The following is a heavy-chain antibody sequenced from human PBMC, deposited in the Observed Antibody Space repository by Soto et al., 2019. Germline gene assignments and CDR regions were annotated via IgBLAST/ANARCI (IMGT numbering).Heavy chain of an antibody. V-gene: IGHV1-69*13. CDR3: ARAARTTDPFDY. CDR1: GGTFSSYA. D-gene: IGHD4-17*01. Sequence: PGASVKVSCKASGGTFSSYAISWVRQAPGQGLDWMGGIIPIFGTANYAQKFQGRVTITADESTSTAYMELSSLRSEDTAVYYCARAARTTDPFDYWGQGTLVTVSS. J-gene: IGHJ4*02. CDR2: IIPIFGTA.